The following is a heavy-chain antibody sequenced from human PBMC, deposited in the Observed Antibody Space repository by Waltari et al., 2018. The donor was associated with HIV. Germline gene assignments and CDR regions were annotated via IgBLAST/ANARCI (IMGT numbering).Heavy chain of an antibody. Sequence: HVQLQQWGAGLLRLSETLSLTCAVYGGSFSGYYWSWNRQPPGKGLEWIGEINHSGSSNYNPSLKSRVTISVDTSKNEFSLRLRSVTAADTAVYYCAWDSVPSFDYGDYYYYGMDVWSQGTTVTVSS. CDR3: AWDSVPSFDYGDYYYYGMDV. CDR2: INHSGSS. J-gene: IGHJ6*01. D-gene: IGHD4-17*01. CDR1: GGSFSGYY. V-gene: IGHV4-34*01.